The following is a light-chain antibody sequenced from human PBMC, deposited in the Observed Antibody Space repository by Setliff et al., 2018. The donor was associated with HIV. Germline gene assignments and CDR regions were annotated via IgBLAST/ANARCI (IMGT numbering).Light chain of an antibody. Sequence: QSVLTQPASVSGSPGQSITISCTGTSSDVGGYKYVSWYQQHPGKVPKLMIYEVNNRPSGVSNRFSGSKSGNRASLTISGLQAEDEADYYCSSKTSTTTYVFGTGTKGTVL. CDR3: SSKTSTTTYV. CDR1: SSDVGGYKY. V-gene: IGLV2-14*01. CDR2: EVN. J-gene: IGLJ1*01.